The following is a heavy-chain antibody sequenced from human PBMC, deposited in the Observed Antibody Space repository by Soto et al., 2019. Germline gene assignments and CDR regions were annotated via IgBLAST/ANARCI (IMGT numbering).Heavy chain of an antibody. CDR3: VRGTGDSCGYDYLYYFEY. J-gene: IGHJ4*02. CDR1: GYTFTSYD. V-gene: IGHV1-8*01. CDR2: VNPNSGNR. Sequence: QVHLVQSGADVKKPGASVRISCKASGYTFTSYDINWVRQATGQGLEWMGWVNPNSGNRNYAQKFQGRLTITTAYMELSSLGSDDTAVYYCVRGTGDSCGYDYLYYFEYWGQGTLVTVSS. D-gene: IGHD3-22*01.